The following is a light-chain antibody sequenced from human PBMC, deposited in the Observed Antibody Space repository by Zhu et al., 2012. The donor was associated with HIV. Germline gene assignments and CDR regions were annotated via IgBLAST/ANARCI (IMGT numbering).Light chain of an antibody. CDR2: GAS. CDR3: QHYSGSPPWT. CDR1: QTVTSRY. V-gene: IGKV3-20*01. Sequence: EIVLTQSPDTLSLSPGERATLSCRASQTVTSRYLAWYQQRPGQAPRLLIYGASSRATAIPDRFSGSGSGTDFTLNIDGLEPEDFAVYYCQHYSGSPPWTFGQGPRWKS. J-gene: IGKJ1*01.